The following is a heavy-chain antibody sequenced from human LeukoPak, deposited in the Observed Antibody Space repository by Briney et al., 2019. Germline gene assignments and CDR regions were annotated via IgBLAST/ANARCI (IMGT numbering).Heavy chain of an antibody. CDR1: GGSISDYY. D-gene: IGHD3-3*01. J-gene: IGHJ6*03. CDR2: IYYSGST. V-gene: IGHV4-59*01. Sequence: SETLSLTCTVSGGSISDYYWNWIRQPPGKGLEWIGYIYYSGSTTNNPSLKSRVTMSVDTAKNQFSLKLRSLTAADTAVYYCARGDFCSKSNCYLRPMDVWGKGTTVTVSS. CDR3: ARGDFCSKSNCYLRPMDV.